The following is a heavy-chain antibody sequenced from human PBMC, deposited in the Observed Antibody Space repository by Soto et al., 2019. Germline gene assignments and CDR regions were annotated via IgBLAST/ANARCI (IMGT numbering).Heavy chain of an antibody. Sequence: QVQLVESGGGVVQPGKSLRLSCAASGFIFSSYGMHWVRQAPGKGLEWVAGIWYDGTNKYYAESLKGRVSISRDNSKNTLYLEMKSLRAEDTAVYYCARDGDVEGGPPPKDYAMDVWGQGTTVTVSS. J-gene: IGHJ6*02. CDR3: ARDGDVEGGPPPKDYAMDV. CDR2: IWYDGTNK. V-gene: IGHV3-33*01. CDR1: GFIFSSYG. D-gene: IGHD3-10*01.